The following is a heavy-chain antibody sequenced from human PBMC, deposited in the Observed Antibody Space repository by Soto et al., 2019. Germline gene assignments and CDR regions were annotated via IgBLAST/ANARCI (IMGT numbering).Heavy chain of an antibody. D-gene: IGHD2-21*01. Sequence: QVQLVESGGGVVQPGRSLRLSCAVSGLTFSSYGMHWFRQAPGKGLEWVALISYDGSNKYYADSVKGRFTISRDNSKNPLFLQMNSLKTEDTALYYCAKEGDGDAFDIWGQGTMVTVSS. CDR2: ISYDGSNK. J-gene: IGHJ3*02. CDR3: AKEGDGDAFDI. V-gene: IGHV3-30*18. CDR1: GLTFSSYG.